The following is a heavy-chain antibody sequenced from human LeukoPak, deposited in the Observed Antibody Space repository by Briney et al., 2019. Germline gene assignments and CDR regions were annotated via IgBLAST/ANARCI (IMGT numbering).Heavy chain of an antibody. J-gene: IGHJ5*02. CDR1: GGSFSGYY. V-gene: IGHV4-34*01. CDR3: ARPWSQYCSSTSCAYNWFDP. Sequence: SETLSLTCAVYGGSFSGYYWSWIRQPPGKGLEWIGEINHSGSTNYNPSLKSRVTISVDTSKNQFSLKLSSVTAADTAVYYCARPWSQYCSSTSCAYNWFDPWGQGTLVTVSS. D-gene: IGHD2-2*01. CDR2: INHSGST.